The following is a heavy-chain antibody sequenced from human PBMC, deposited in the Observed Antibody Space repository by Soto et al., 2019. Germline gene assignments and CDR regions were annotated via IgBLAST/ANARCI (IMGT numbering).Heavy chain of an antibody. CDR2: IYYSGST. V-gene: IGHV4-39*01. J-gene: IGHJ5*02. Sequence: SETLSLTCTVSGGSISSRSYYWGWIRQPPGKGLEWIGSIYYSGSTYYNPSLKSRVTISVDTSKNQFSLKLSSVTAADTAVYYCASPKIAFYNWFDPWGQGTLVTVSS. CDR1: GGSISSRSYY. CDR3: ASPKIAFYNWFDP. D-gene: IGHD3-3*02.